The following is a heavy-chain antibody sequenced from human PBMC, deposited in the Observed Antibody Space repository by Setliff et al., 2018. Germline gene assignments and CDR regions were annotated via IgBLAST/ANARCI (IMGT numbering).Heavy chain of an antibody. Sequence: PGGSLRLSCAASGFTFSSYGMHWVRQAPGKGLEWVAVIWYDGSNKYYADSVKGRFTISRDNAKNSLYLQMNSLRAGDMALYYCAKDQKLYYYHRAKNLWGQGTLVTVSS. CDR3: AKDQKLYYYHRAKNL. V-gene: IGHV3-33*03. D-gene: IGHD2-2*01. J-gene: IGHJ4*02. CDR2: IWYDGSNK. CDR1: GFTFSSYG.